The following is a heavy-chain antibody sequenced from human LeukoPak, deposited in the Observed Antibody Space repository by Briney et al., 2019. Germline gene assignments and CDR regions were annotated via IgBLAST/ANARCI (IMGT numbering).Heavy chain of an antibody. CDR1: GLTFSTYA. CDR2: ISGSGGST. Sequence: GGSLRLSCAASGLTFSTYAMTWVRQAPGKGLEWVSSISGSGGSTYYADSVKGRFTISRDNSKNTLYLQMNSLRAEDTAVYYCAKTLNYDFWSGYHNWGQGTLVTVSS. V-gene: IGHV3-23*01. CDR3: AKTLNYDFWSGYHN. D-gene: IGHD3-3*01. J-gene: IGHJ4*02.